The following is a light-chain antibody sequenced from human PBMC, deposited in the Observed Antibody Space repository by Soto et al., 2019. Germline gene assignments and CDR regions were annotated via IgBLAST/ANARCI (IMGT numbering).Light chain of an antibody. Sequence: QPVLTQSPSASASLGASVKLTCTRSSGHSDYAIAWLQQQPEKGPRYLMKLNSDGSHSKGDGIPDRFSGSSSGADRYLTISSLQSDDEADYYCQTWGSGIVVFGGGTKLTVL. CDR2: LNSDGSH. CDR1: SGHSDYA. CDR3: QTWGSGIVV. J-gene: IGLJ2*01. V-gene: IGLV4-69*01.